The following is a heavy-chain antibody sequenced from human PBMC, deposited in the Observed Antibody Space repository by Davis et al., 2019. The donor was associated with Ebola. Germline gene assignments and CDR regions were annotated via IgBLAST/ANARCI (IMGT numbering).Heavy chain of an antibody. CDR3: AGLHCSSTSCQSNNWFDP. V-gene: IGHV4-34*08. Sequence: ESLKISCAASGFTFSSYSMNWVRQPPGKGLEWIGEINHSGSTNYNPSLKSRVTISVDTSKNQFSLKLSSVTAADTAVYYCAGLHCSSTSCQSNNWFDPWGQGTLVTVSS. J-gene: IGHJ5*02. CDR1: GFTFSSYS. D-gene: IGHD2-2*01. CDR2: INHSGST.